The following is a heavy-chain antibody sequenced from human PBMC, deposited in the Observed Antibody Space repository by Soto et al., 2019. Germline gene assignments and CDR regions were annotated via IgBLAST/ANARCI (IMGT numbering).Heavy chain of an antibody. CDR1: GGSISSGGYY. D-gene: IGHD6-19*01. V-gene: IGHV4-31*03. Sequence: PSETLSLTCTVSGGSISSGGYYWSWIRQHPGKGLEWIGYIYYSGSTYYNPSLKSRVTISVDTSKNQFSLKLSSVTAADTAVYYCARHIQQWLSGAYLAPGGMDVWGQGTTVTVSS. CDR2: IYYSGST. J-gene: IGHJ6*02. CDR3: ARHIQQWLSGAYLAPGGMDV.